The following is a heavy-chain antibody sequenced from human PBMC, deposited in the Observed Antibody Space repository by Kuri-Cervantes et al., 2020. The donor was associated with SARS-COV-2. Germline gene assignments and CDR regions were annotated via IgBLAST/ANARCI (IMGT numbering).Heavy chain of an antibody. V-gene: IGHV3-21*01. CDR2: ISSSSSYI. J-gene: IGHJ6*03. Sequence: GESLKISCAASGFTFSSYSMNWVRQAPRKGLEWVSSISSSSSYIYYADSVKGRFTISRDNAKNSLYLQMNSLRAEDTAVYYCARVHEAGATYYYYYMDVWGKGTTVTVSS. CDR3: ARVHEAGATYYYYYMDV. CDR1: GFTFSSYS. D-gene: IGHD1-26*01.